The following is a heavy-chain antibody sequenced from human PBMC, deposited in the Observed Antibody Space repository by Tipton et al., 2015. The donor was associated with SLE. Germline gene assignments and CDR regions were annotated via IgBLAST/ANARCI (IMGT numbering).Heavy chain of an antibody. V-gene: IGHV4-38-2*01. Sequence: TLSLTCAVSGYSISSGYYWGWIRQPPGKGLEWIGSIYHSGNTYYNPSLKSRVTISVDTSKNQFSLRLSSVTAADTAVYYCARHKEDTAYYYYYYMDVWGKGTTVTISS. J-gene: IGHJ6*03. CDR2: IYHSGNT. D-gene: IGHD5-18*01. CDR3: ARHKEDTAYYYYYYMDV. CDR1: GYSISSGYY.